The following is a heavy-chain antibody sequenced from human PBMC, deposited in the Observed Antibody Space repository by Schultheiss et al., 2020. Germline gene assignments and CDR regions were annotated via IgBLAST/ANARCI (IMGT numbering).Heavy chain of an antibody. V-gene: IGHV4-39*07. Sequence: TLSLTCTVSGGSISSYYWGWIRQPPGKGLEWIGSIYYSGSTDYNPSLKSRVTISVDRSKNQFSLRLTSVTAADTAVYYCATVKVYAIYAFDIWGQGTMVTVSS. CDR2: IYYSGST. CDR1: GGSISSYY. D-gene: IGHD2-8*01. CDR3: ATVKVYAIYAFDI. J-gene: IGHJ3*02.